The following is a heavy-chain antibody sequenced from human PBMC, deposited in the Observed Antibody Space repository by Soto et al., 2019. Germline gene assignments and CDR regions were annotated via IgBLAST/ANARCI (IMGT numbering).Heavy chain of an antibody. Sequence: EVQLLESGGDLVHPGGTLILSCVGSGYPCGDYAMRWVRQAPGQGLEWDSAIGPFEAHAPAYAASVKGRFTISRDIPRHILFLQMTNLRAGDTGVYYCARDAIPYNGRDDAFDLWCQGTVVTVSS. CDR3: ARDAIPYNGRDDAFDL. CDR2: IGPFEAHAP. V-gene: IGHV3-23*01. D-gene: IGHD2-8*01. J-gene: IGHJ3*01. CDR1: GYPCGDYA.